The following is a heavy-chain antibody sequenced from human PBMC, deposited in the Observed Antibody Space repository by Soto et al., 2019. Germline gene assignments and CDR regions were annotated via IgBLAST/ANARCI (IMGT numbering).Heavy chain of an antibody. D-gene: IGHD5-18*01. CDR3: AKEGAANDGHSYGSHDAVDN. V-gene: IGHV4-4*02. CDR1: GGSISSSNW. CDR2: IHHIGST. Sequence: QVHLQESGPGLVRPSGTLSLTCAVSGGSISSSNWWSWVRQSPGKGLEWIAEIHHIGSTNYNPSRTSRVTISVDKSRNQFFLRLRSVSAADTAVYYCAKEGAANDGHSYGSHDAVDNWGQGTMVTVTS. J-gene: IGHJ3*02.